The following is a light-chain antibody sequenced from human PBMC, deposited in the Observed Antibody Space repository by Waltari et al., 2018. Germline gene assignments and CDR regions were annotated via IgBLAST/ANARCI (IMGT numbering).Light chain of an antibody. V-gene: IGKV3-15*01. CDR2: GAS. CDR3: QQYNNWPPLT. J-gene: IGKJ4*01. CDR1: QSVSSN. Sequence: EILMTQSPATRSVSPGERATFSCRASQSVSSNLAWYQQKPGQAPRLLIYGASTRATGIPARFSGSGSGTEFTLTISSMQSEDFAVYYCQQYNNWPPLTFGGGTKVEIK.